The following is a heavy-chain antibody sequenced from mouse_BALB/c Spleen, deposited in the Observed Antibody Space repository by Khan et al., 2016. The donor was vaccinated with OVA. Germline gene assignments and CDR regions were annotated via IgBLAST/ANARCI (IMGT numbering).Heavy chain of an antibody. CDR3: ARSGYDYFAY. CDR2: IYPGDGYT. CDR1: GYAFSNYW. D-gene: IGHD2-14*01. V-gene: IGHV1-80*01. J-gene: IGHJ3*01. Sequence: QVQLKQSGAELVRPGSSVKLSCKASGYAFSNYWMNWVKQRPGQGLEWIGQIYPGDGYTSFNGKFRGKATLTADKSSSTAYMQLSSSNAEGSAVYFGARSGYDYFAYWGQGTLVTVSA.